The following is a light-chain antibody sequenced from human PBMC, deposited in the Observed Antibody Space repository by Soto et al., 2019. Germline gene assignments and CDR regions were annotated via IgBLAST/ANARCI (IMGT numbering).Light chain of an antibody. CDR2: TNN. CDR1: TSNIGSHS. J-gene: IGLJ1*01. Sequence: QSVLTQPPSASGTPGQRVTISCSGSTSNIGSHSVNWFQHLPGTAPKLLIITNNQRPSGVPDRFSGYKSGTSASLVISGLQSEDGAYYYCATSDDSLKGFFGTGTKVTVL. V-gene: IGLV1-44*01. CDR3: ATSDDSLKGF.